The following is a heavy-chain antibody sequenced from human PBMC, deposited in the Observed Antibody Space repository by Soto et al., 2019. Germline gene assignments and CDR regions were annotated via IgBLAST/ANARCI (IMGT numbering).Heavy chain of an antibody. CDR2: ISWNSGSI. CDR1: GFTFDDYA. Sequence: GGSLRLSCAASGFTFDDYAMHWVRQAPGKGLEWVSGISWNSGSIGYADSVKGRFTISRDNAKNSLYLQMNSLRAEDTALYYCAKDVAGGSRYYYGMDVWGQGTTVTVSS. D-gene: IGHD1-26*01. CDR3: AKDVAGGSRYYYGMDV. J-gene: IGHJ6*02. V-gene: IGHV3-9*01.